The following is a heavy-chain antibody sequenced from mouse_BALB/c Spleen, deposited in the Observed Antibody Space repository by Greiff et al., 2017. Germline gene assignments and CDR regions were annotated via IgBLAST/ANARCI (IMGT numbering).Heavy chain of an antibody. CDR3: APGDWYFDV. CDR1: GYSFTSYW. Sequence: VQLQQSGTVLARPGASVKMSCKASGYSFTSYWMHWVKQRPGQGLEWIGAIYPGNSDTSYNQKFKGKAKLTAVTSASTAYMELSSLTNEDTAVYYCAPGDWYFDVWGAGTTVTVSS. CDR2: IYPGNSDT. J-gene: IGHJ1*01. V-gene: IGHV1-5*01.